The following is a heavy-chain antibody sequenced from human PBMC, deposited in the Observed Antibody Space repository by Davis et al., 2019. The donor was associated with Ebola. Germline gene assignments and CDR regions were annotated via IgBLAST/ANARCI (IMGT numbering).Heavy chain of an antibody. CDR3: ARLAIYRAYFDY. V-gene: IGHV4-59*08. CDR1: GGSISSYY. Sequence: SETLSLTCTVSGGSISSYYWSWIRQPPGKGLEWIGYISYSGSTNYNPSLKSRVTISVDTSKNQFSLKLSSVTAADTAVYYCARLAIYRAYFDYWGQGTLVTVSS. CDR2: ISYSGST. D-gene: IGHD4-11*01. J-gene: IGHJ4*02.